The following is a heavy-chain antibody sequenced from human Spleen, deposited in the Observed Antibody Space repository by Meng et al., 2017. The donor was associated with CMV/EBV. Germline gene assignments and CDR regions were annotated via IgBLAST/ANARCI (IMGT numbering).Heavy chain of an antibody. J-gene: IGHJ4*02. Sequence: GGSLRLSCAASGFAFSSHWMNWVRQAPGKGLEWVATINQDESEKYYLDSVKGRFTISRDNAKNSLSLQINSLRGEDTAVYFCTKDRATRHCSASNCYVFVYWGQGTLVTVSS. D-gene: IGHD2-2*01. CDR3: TKDRATRHCSASNCYVFVY. CDR2: INQDESEK. V-gene: IGHV3-7*03. CDR1: GFAFSSHW.